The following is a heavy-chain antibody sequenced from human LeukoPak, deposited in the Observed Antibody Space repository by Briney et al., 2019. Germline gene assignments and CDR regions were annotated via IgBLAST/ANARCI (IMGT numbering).Heavy chain of an antibody. CDR1: VFTFSIYF. D-gene: IGHD2-2*01. CDR2: IASHGSHT. Sequence: PGGSLRLSCAASVFTFSIYFMYWVREAPGKGLEWVADIASHGSHTIYVESVKGRFTISRDNSKNTLYLQMNSMRGEDTAVYFCARERQDTMRHSGAFDIWGQGTMVTVSS. CDR3: ARERQDTMRHSGAFDI. V-gene: IGHV3-30-3*01. J-gene: IGHJ3*02.